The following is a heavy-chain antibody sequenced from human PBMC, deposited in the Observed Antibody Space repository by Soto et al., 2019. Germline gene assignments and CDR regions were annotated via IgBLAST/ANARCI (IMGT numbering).Heavy chain of an antibody. J-gene: IGHJ3*01. CDR2: ISHSGTS. CDR1: GGSISSSHW. D-gene: IGHD1-20*01. CDR3: ARVVLSITRGAFDA. Sequence: QVQLQESGPGLVKPSGTLSLTCAVSGGSISSSHWWTWVRQSPGKGLGYIGEISHSGTSNSNPSLKSRVTLSVDRSTNHFSLTLTSVTAADTAVYYCARVVLSITRGAFDAWGQGTPVIVSS. V-gene: IGHV4-4*02.